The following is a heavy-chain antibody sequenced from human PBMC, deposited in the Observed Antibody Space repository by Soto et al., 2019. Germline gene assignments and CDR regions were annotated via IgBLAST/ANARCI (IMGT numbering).Heavy chain of an antibody. CDR1: DGSISSYD. J-gene: IGHJ1*01. CDR3: ARVGPDRLAPEYFQH. D-gene: IGHD6-19*01. Sequence: LQTLSHTCRVADGSISSYDWSRIRQPPGKGLEWIGYIYYSGSTNYNPSLKSRVTISVDTSKNQFSLKLSSVTAADTAVYYCARVGPDRLAPEYFQHSGQGTLVTVSS. CDR2: IYYSGST. V-gene: IGHV4-59*01.